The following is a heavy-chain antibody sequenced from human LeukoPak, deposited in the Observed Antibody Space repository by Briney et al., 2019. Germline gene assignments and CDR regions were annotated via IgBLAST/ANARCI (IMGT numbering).Heavy chain of an antibody. CDR1: GFTFSSYS. V-gene: IGHV3-15*01. J-gene: IGHJ3*02. D-gene: IGHD3-22*01. CDR3: TPPPPKYYYDSSDAFDI. CDR2: IKSKTDGGTT. Sequence: GGSLRLSCAASGFTFSSYSLNWARQAPGKGLEWVGRIKSKTDGGTTDYAAPVKGRFTISRDDSKNTLYLQMNSLKTEDTAVYYCTPPPPKYYYDSSDAFDIWGQGTMVTVSS.